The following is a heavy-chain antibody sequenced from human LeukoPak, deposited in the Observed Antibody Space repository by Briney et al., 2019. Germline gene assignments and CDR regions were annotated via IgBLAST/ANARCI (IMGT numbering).Heavy chain of an antibody. Sequence: SETLSLTCTVSGGSISSYYWSWIRQPPGKGLEWIGYIYYSGSTNYNPSLKSRVTISVDTSKNQFSLKLSSATAADTAVYYCARVFGRYYGSGGFDYWGQGTLVTVSS. J-gene: IGHJ4*02. CDR3: ARVFGRYYGSGGFDY. D-gene: IGHD3-10*01. CDR2: IYYSGST. V-gene: IGHV4-59*01. CDR1: GGSISSYY.